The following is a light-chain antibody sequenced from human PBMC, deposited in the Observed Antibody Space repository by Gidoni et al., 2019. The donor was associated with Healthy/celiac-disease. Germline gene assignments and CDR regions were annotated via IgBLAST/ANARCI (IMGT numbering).Light chain of an antibody. CDR2: HVN. Sequence: QSALIQPPSVSGSPGKSGTVSCTGTSSDVGRSDYVSWYQQHPGTLPKPLLYHVNTRPSGVPDRFSGSNPGNTAPLTISGLQAADEAYSSSCSYTSSSPPLVFGLRTKLTVL. V-gene: IGLV2-11*01. J-gene: IGLJ2*01. CDR3: CSYTSSSPPLV. CDR1: SSDVGRSDY.